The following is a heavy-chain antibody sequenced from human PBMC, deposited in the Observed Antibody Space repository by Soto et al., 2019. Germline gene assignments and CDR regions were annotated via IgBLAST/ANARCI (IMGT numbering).Heavy chain of an antibody. CDR3: AREPVDILTGQDAFDI. CDR2: IKQDGSEK. J-gene: IGHJ3*02. V-gene: IGHV3-7*05. D-gene: IGHD3-9*01. Sequence: GGSLRLSCAASGFTFSSYWMSWVRQAPGKGLEWVANIKQDGSEKYYVDSVKGRFTISRDNAKNSLYLQMNSLRAEDTAVYYCAREPVDILTGQDAFDIWGQGTMDTVSS. CDR1: GFTFSSYW.